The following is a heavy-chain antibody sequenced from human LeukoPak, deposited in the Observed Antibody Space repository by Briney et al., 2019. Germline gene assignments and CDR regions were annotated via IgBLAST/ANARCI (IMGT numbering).Heavy chain of an antibody. D-gene: IGHD2-15*01. CDR1: GYSFTSYW. V-gene: IGHV5-51*01. J-gene: IGHJ5*02. CDR2: IYPGDSDT. Sequence: GESLKISWKGSGYSFTSYWIGWVRQLPGKGLEWMGIIYPGDSDTRYSPSFQGQVTISADKSISTAYLQWSSLKASDTAMYYCARQYCSGGSCYQNWFDPWGQGTLVTVPS. CDR3: ARQYCSGGSCYQNWFDP.